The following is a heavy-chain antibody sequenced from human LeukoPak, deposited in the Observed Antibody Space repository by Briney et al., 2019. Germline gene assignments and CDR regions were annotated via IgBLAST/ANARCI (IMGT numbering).Heavy chain of an antibody. CDR3: ASAIVGATLGY. CDR1: RFTFSSYW. Sequence: PGGSLRLSCASSRFTFSSYWMSWVRQAPGKGLEWVANIKQDGSEKNYVDSVKGRFTISRDNAKNSLYLQMNSLRAEDTAVYYCASAIVGATLGYWGQGTLVTVSS. J-gene: IGHJ4*02. CDR2: IKQDGSEK. D-gene: IGHD1-26*01. V-gene: IGHV3-7*01.